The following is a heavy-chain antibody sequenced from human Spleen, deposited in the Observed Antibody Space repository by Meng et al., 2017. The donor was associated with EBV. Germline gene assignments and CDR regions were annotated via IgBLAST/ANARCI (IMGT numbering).Heavy chain of an antibody. CDR3: ARSYDSTGYTTS. J-gene: IGHJ5*02. Sequence: QVELVESGGGFVKPGGSLRLSCAASGFNFNDYYMSWSRQSPGKGLEWLSYTSSAGTTIYYAESVKGRFTVSRDNAKNSLYLQMNSLRAEDTAVYYCARSYDSTGYTTSWGQGTLVTVSS. D-gene: IGHD3-22*01. CDR2: TSSAGTTI. V-gene: IGHV3-11*01. CDR1: GFNFNDYY.